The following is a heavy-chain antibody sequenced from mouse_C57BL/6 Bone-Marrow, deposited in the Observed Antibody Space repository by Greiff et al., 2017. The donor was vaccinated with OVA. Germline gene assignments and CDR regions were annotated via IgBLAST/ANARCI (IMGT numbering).Heavy chain of an antibody. CDR3: ARGDYGNYYAMDY. D-gene: IGHD2-1*01. J-gene: IGHJ4*01. Sequence: QVQLQQSGAELARPGASVKLSCKASGYTFTSYGISWVKQRTGQGLEWIGEIYPRSGNTYYNEKFKGKATLTAEKSSSTAYMELRSLTSEDSAVYFCARGDYGNYYAMDYWGQGTSVTVSS. V-gene: IGHV1-81*01. CDR1: GYTFTSYG. CDR2: IYPRSGNT.